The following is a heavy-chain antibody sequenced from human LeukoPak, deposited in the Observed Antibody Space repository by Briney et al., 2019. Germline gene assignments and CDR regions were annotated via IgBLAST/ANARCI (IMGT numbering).Heavy chain of an antibody. CDR3: ARVELAGFGRSSSVDY. Sequence: GGSLRLSCAASGFTFSDYYMSWIRQAPGKGLEWVSYISSSGSTIYYADSVKGRFTISRDDAKNSLYLQMNSLRAEDTAVYYCARVELAGFGRSSSVDYWGQGTLVTVSS. CDR1: GFTFSDYY. D-gene: IGHD6-6*01. V-gene: IGHV3-11*04. J-gene: IGHJ4*02. CDR2: ISSSGSTI.